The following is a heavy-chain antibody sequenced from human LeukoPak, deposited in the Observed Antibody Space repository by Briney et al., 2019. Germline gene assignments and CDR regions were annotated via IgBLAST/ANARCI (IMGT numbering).Heavy chain of an antibody. CDR2: INPNSGGT. Sequence: ASVKVSCKASGYTFTGYYMHWVRQAPGQGLEWMGWINPNSGGTNYAQKFQGRVTMTRDTSISTAYMELSRLRSDDTAVYYCARGYTITMVRGVPYYYYYMDVWGKGTTVTVSS. CDR1: GYTFTGYY. CDR3: ARGYTITMVRGVPYYYYYMDV. V-gene: IGHV1-2*02. J-gene: IGHJ6*03. D-gene: IGHD3-10*01.